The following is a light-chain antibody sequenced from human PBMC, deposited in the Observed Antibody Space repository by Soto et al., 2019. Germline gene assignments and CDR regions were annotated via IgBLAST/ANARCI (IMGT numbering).Light chain of an antibody. CDR3: CSLTTSHTYV. CDR2: HVT. CDR1: SSDVGAYNF. V-gene: IGLV2-11*01. J-gene: IGLJ1*01. Sequence: QSALTQPRSVSGSPGQSVTISCTGTSSDVGAYNFVSWYQHNPGKAPKLMIYHVTYRPSGVSNRYSGSKSGNSASLTISGLQADDEADYYCCSLTTSHTYVFGSGTKLTVL.